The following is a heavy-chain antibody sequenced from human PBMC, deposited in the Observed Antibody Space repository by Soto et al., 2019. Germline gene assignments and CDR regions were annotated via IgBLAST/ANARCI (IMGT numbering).Heavy chain of an antibody. CDR3: AIYHLELFRSDY. J-gene: IGHJ4*02. CDR2: IIPIFGTT. Sequence: SVKVSCKASGGTFSTYAISWVRQAPGQGLEWMGGIIPIFGTTKYAQKFQGRVTMTTDTSTSTAYMELRSLRSDDTAMYFCAIYHLELFRSDYWGQGTLVTVSS. V-gene: IGHV1-69*05. D-gene: IGHD2-2*01. CDR1: GGTFSTYA.